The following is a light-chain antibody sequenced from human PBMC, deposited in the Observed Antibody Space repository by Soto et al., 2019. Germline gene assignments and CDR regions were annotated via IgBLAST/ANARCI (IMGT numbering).Light chain of an antibody. CDR1: SSDLGVYNY. Sequence: QSVLTQPASVSGSPGQSITISCTGTSSDLGVYNYVSWYQQHPGKAPKLIIYEVTNRPSGVSNRFSGFKSGNTASLTISGLQAEDEADYYCSSYTTSSTPVVFGGGTKLTVL. CDR2: EVT. J-gene: IGLJ2*01. CDR3: SSYTTSSTPVV. V-gene: IGLV2-14*01.